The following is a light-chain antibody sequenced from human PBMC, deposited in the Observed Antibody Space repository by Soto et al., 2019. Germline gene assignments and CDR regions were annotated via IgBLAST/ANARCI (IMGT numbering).Light chain of an antibody. J-gene: IGKJ2*01. CDR3: QQYGSSPMST. V-gene: IGKV3-20*01. CDR2: AAS. CDR1: QNFNSSH. Sequence: EIVLTDSPFTLYFSPGERSTLSCWASQNFNSSHLAWYQQKPGQPPRLLIFAASSRATGIPDRFSGSGSGTDFTLTISRLEPEDFAVYYCQQYGSSPMSTFGQGTKVDIK.